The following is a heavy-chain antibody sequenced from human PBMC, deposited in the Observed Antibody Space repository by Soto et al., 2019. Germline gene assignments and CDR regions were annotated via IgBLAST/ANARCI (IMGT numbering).Heavy chain of an antibody. CDR3: ASRTIVATSYYYGLEV. CDR2: IFHSGST. J-gene: IGHJ6*02. V-gene: IGHV4-4*02. D-gene: IGHD5-12*01. CDR1: GASTTTDQW. Sequence: SETLSLTCGFSGASTTTDQWWSWVRQSPGKGLEWIGEIFHSGSTNYNPSLSSRVTISVDKSKNQFSLKLSSVIAADTAVYYCASRTIVATSYYYGLEVWGQGTTVTVSS.